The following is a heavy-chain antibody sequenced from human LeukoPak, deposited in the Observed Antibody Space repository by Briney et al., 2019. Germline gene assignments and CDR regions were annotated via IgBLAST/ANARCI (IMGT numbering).Heavy chain of an antibody. V-gene: IGHV1-58*02. CDR2: IVVGSGNT. Sequence: SVKVSCKASGFTFTSSAMQWVRQARGQRLEWIGWIVVGSGNTNYAQKFQEGVTITRDMSTSTAYMELSSLRSEDTAVYYCAVAPSTLTVVASDAFDIWGQGTMVTVSS. CDR3: AVAPSTLTVVASDAFDI. CDR1: GFTFTSSA. D-gene: IGHD4-23*01. J-gene: IGHJ3*02.